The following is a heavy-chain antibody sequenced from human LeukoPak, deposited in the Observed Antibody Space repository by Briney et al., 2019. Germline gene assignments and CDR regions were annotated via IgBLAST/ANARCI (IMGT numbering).Heavy chain of an antibody. Sequence: ASVKVSCKASGYTFTGYYMHWVRQAPGQGLEWMGRINPNSGGTNYAQKFQGRVTMTRDTSISTAYMELSRLRSADTAVYYCARDRDVLLWFGDTYYFDYWGQGNLVTVSS. CDR2: INPNSGGT. V-gene: IGHV1-2*06. CDR1: GYTFTGYY. CDR3: ARDRDVLLWFGDTYYFDY. J-gene: IGHJ4*02. D-gene: IGHD3-10*01.